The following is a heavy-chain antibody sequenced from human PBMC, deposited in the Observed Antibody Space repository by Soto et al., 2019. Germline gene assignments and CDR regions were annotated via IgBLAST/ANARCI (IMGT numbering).Heavy chain of an antibody. CDR2: ISYDGSNK. CDR1: GFTFSSYA. J-gene: IGHJ6*02. CDR3: ARDLDYYYYYGMDV. D-gene: IGHD3-3*01. V-gene: IGHV3-30-3*01. Sequence: GGSLRLSCAASGFTFSSYAMHWVRQAPGKGLEWVAVISYDGSNKYYADSVKGRFTISRDNSKNTLYLQMNSLRAEDTAVYYCARDLDYYYYYGMDVWGQGTTVTVYS.